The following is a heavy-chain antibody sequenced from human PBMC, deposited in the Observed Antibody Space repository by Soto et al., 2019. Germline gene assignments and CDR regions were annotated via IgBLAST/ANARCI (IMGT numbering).Heavy chain of an antibody. D-gene: IGHD2-2*01. CDR1: GGSISSGGYY. J-gene: IGHJ5*02. CDR3: ARATYCSSTSCQDGDWFDP. CDR2: IYYSGST. Sequence: QVQLQESGPGLVKPSQTLSLTCTVSGGSISSGGYYWSWIRQHPGKGLEWIGYIYYSGSTYYNPSLKSRVTISVDTSKNQFSLKLSYVTAADTAVYYCARATYCSSTSCQDGDWFDPWGQGTLVTVSS. V-gene: IGHV4-31*03.